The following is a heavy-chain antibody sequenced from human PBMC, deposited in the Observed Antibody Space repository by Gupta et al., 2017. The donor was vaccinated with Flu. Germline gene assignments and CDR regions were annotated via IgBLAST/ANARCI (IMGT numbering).Heavy chain of an antibody. D-gene: IGHD6-6*01. V-gene: IGHV1-8*01. CDR2: MNLHTGDT. CDR1: GYTFSSYD. CDR3: ARVKAVAQLVPMY. J-gene: IGHJ4*02. Sequence: QVQLVQSGAEVRKPGTSVRVSCQASGYTFSSYDINWVRQAPGRGLEWMGWMNLHTGDTGVAQRCQGRLALSRDTSISTAFMELNSLTSDDTAVYFCARVKAVAQLVPMYWGQGTLVTVSS.